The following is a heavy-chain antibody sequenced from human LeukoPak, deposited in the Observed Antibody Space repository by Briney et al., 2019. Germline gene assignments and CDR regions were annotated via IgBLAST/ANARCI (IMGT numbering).Heavy chain of an antibody. CDR1: GGSISAYY. D-gene: IGHD6-19*01. Sequence: SETLSLTCTVSGGSISAYYWSWIRQPPGKGLEWIGYIYNSGSTNYNPSLKSRVTISVDTSKNQFSLKLRSVTAADTAVYYCARHAVYAGSGWAFDYWGQGTLVTVSS. V-gene: IGHV4-59*01. CDR3: ARHAVYAGSGWAFDY. CDR2: IYNSGST. J-gene: IGHJ4*02.